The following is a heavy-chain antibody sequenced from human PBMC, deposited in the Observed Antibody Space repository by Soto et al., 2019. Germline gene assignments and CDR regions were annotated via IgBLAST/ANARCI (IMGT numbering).Heavy chain of an antibody. V-gene: IGHV3-30*18. CDR1: GFTFSDYG. CDR2: ISYDGSTE. CDR3: AEDRLTTISEGFDY. D-gene: IGHD3-9*01. Sequence: TGGSLRLSCAASGFTFSDYGIHWVRQAPGKGLDWVAVISYDGSTEYYADSVKGRFTISRDNSKNTMYLQMNSLRAEDTALYYCAEDRLTTISEGFDYWGLGTLVTVSS. J-gene: IGHJ4*02.